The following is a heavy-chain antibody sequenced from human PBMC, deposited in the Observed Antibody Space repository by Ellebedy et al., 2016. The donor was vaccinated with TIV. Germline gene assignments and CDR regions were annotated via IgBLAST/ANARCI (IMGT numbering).Heavy chain of an antibody. CDR3: ARHYPGGYPGGV. CDR1: GVSISPYC. D-gene: IGHD2-15*01. Sequence: SETLSLXXTVSGVSISPYCWTWIRQPAGKGLEWIGRVCPGGDTDYIPSLESRVTISVDTSKNQFSLKLTSVTAADTALYYCARHYPGGYPGGVWGKGTTVIVSS. V-gene: IGHV4-4*07. J-gene: IGHJ6*04. CDR2: VCPGGDT.